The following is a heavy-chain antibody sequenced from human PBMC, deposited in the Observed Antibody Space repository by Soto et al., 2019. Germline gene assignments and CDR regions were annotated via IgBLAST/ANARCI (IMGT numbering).Heavy chain of an antibody. CDR3: ATTTGTAYGMDV. J-gene: IGHJ6*02. CDR1: GFTVSINY. Sequence: PGGSLRLSCAASGFTVSINYMSWVRHAPGKGLEWVSVIYSGGSTYYADSVKGRFIISRDNSKNTLYLQMNSLRAEDTAVYYCATTTGTAYGMDVWGQGTTVTVSS. V-gene: IGHV3-53*01. CDR2: IYSGGST. D-gene: IGHD1-1*01.